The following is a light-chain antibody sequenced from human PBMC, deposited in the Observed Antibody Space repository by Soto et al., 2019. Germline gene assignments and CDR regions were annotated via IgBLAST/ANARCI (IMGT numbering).Light chain of an antibody. V-gene: IGKV1-5*03. CDR1: QNIYTW. J-gene: IGKJ1*01. CDR3: QQYERYST. CDR2: KAS. Sequence: DYQVTQSPSTLSASVGDRVTITCRASQNIYTWLAWYQQKPGIAPKLLIHKASTLESGVPSRFSGGGYGTEFTLTISGLQPEDYATYYCQQYERYSTFGQGTKVDIK.